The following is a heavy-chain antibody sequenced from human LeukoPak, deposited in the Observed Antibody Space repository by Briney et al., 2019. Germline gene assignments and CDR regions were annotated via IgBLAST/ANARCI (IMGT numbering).Heavy chain of an antibody. CDR1: GGSFSGYY. J-gene: IGHJ5*02. Sequence: SETLSLTCAVYGGSFSGYYGSWIRQPPGREVEWMGEINHSGSTNYNPSLKSRVTISVDTSKNQFSLKLSSVTAADTAVYYCARGGAFWSGRNWFDPWGQGTLVTVSS. CDR3: ARGGAFWSGRNWFDP. D-gene: IGHD3-3*01. V-gene: IGHV4-34*01. CDR2: INHSGST.